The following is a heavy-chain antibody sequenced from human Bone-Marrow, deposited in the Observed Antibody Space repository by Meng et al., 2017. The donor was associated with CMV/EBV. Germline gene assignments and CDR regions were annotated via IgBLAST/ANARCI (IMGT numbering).Heavy chain of an antibody. CDR2: IKQDGSEK. J-gene: IGHJ4*02. Sequence: GESLKISCAASGFTFSSYWMSWVRQAPGKGLEWVANIKQDGSEKYYVDSVKGRFTISRDNAKNSLYLQMNSLRAEDTALYYCAIGLELRHWGQGTLVTVSS. D-gene: IGHD1-7*01. V-gene: IGHV3-7*03. CDR3: AIGLELRH. CDR1: GFTFSSYW.